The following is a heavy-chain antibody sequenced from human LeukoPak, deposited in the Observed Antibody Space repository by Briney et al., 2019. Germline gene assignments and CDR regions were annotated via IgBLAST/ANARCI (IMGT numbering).Heavy chain of an antibody. Sequence: PSETLSLTCSVSGGSLSSYYRSWIRQSPGKQLEWIGDIHDSGSTNYNPSLNSRVTIFMDTSKNQFSLRLSSVTAADTAVYYCARDRAAGGLGYNWFDPWSQGVLVTVSS. D-gene: IGHD6-19*01. CDR3: ARDRAAGGLGYNWFDP. CDR2: IHDSGST. V-gene: IGHV4-59*01. CDR1: GGSLSSYY. J-gene: IGHJ5*02.